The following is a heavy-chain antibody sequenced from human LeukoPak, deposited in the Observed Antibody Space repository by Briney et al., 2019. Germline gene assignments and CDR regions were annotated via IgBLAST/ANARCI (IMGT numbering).Heavy chain of an antibody. D-gene: IGHD1-14*01. CDR3: ARHTGYLDY. V-gene: IGHV4-59*08. Sequence: PSETLSLTCTVSGSSISSYYWSWIRQPPGKGLEWIGYIYYSGSTNYNPSLKSRVTISVDTSKNQFSLKLSSVTAADTAVYYCARHTGYLDYWGQGTLVTVSS. CDR1: GSSISSYY. CDR2: IYYSGST. J-gene: IGHJ4*02.